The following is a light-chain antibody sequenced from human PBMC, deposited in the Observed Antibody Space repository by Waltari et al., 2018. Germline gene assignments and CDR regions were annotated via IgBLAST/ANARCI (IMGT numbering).Light chain of an antibody. V-gene: IGKV2-30*02. Sequence: DVVMTQSPLSLPVTLGQPASISCRSSQSLVHSDGNTYLNWFQQRPGQSPRSLISKFSNRDSGVPDRFSGSGSGTDCTLKISRVEAEDVGVYYCMQGTHWPKYTFGQGTKLEIK. J-gene: IGKJ2*01. CDR1: QSLVHSDGNTY. CDR3: MQGTHWPKYT. CDR2: KFS.